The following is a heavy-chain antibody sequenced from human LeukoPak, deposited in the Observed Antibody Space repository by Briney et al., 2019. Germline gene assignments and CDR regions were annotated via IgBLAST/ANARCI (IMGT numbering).Heavy chain of an antibody. CDR1: GYTFTSYG. D-gene: IGHD1-26*01. Sequence: GASVSLSHKASGYTFTSYGISWVRQAPGQGLEWMGWISAYNGNTNYAQKLQGRVTMTTDTSTSTAYMELRSLRSDDTAVYYCARASYYSGSYYFDYWGKGNLDPVSS. J-gene: IGHJ4*02. V-gene: IGHV1-18*01. CDR2: ISAYNGNT. CDR3: ARASYYSGSYYFDY.